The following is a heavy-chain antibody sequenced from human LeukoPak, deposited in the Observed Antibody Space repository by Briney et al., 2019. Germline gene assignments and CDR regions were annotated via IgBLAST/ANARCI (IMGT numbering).Heavy chain of an antibody. D-gene: IGHD3-3*01. V-gene: IGHV4-39*01. CDR2: IYYSGST. CDR3: ARAPKSPGAVLRFLEWLLTAFDY. CDR1: GVSISSSSYY. Sequence: SETLSLTCTVSGVSISSSSYYWGWIRQPPGKGLEWVVGIYYSGSTYYNPSLKSRVTISVDTSKNQFSLKLSSVTAADTAVYYCARAPKSPGAVLRFLEWLLTAFDYWGQGTLVTVSS. J-gene: IGHJ4*02.